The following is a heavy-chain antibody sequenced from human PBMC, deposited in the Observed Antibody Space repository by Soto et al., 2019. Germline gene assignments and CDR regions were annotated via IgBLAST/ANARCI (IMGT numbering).Heavy chain of an antibody. CDR1: GFTFSSYG. D-gene: IGHD2-15*01. Sequence: QVQLVESGGGVVQPGRYLRLSCAASGFTFSSYGMHWVRQAPGNGLEWVAVISYDGSNKYYADSVKGRFTISRDNSKHTLYLQMNSLRAEDTAVYYCASSERGSLLRGPFDYWGQGTLVTVSS. J-gene: IGHJ4*02. V-gene: IGHV3-30*03. CDR3: ASSERGSLLRGPFDY. CDR2: ISYDGSNK.